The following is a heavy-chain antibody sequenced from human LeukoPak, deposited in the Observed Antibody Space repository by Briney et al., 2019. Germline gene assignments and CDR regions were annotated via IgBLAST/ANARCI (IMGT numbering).Heavy chain of an antibody. V-gene: IGHV3-20*04. CDR3: AKGGASVTRYVDY. CDR1: GFTFDDSV. J-gene: IGHJ4*02. D-gene: IGHD4-17*01. Sequence: PGGSLRLSCAASGFTFDDSVMSWVRQAPGKGLEWVSGINWNGGSTGYADSVKGRFTISRDNSQNTLYLQMNSLRPEDTAVYYCAKGGASVTRYVDYWGQGTLVTVSS. CDR2: INWNGGST.